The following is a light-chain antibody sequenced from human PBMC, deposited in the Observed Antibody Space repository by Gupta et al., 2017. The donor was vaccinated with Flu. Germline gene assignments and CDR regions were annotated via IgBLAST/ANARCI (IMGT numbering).Light chain of an antibody. V-gene: IGLV1-51*01. CDR2: DNN. J-gene: IGLJ3*02. CDR3: ATWDNNLRGV. Sequence: GSNSNIGNNVVSWYQQVQGTAPKLLIYDNNKRPSGIPDRFSGSKSGTSATLGITGLQTGDEADYYCATWDNNLRGVFGGGTKLTVL. CDR1: NSNIGNNV.